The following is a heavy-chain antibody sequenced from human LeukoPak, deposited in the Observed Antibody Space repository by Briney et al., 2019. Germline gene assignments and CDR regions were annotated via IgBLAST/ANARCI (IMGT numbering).Heavy chain of an antibody. CDR1: GFAFSSFA. V-gene: IGHV3-23*01. Sequence: GGSLRLSCAASGFAFSSFAMTWVRQAPGKGLEWVSSISGSGRSTYYADSVKGRFTISRDNSKNTLYLQMNSLRAEDTAVYYCARDRRNYDILTGWVYWGQGTLVTVSS. J-gene: IGHJ4*02. CDR2: ISGSGRST. D-gene: IGHD3-9*01. CDR3: ARDRRNYDILTGWVY.